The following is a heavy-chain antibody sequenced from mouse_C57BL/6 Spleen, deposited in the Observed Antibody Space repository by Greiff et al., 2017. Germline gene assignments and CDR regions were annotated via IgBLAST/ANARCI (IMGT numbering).Heavy chain of an antibody. CDR2: ISDGGSYT. V-gene: IGHV5-4*03. Sequence: EVKLVVSGGGLVKPGGSLKLSCAASGFTFSSYAMSWVRQTPEKRLEWVATISDGGSYTYYPDNVKGRFTISRDNAKNNLYLQMSHLKSEDTAMYYCARAGDLYYFDYWGQGTTLTVSS. CDR1: GFTFSSYA. D-gene: IGHD6-1*01. CDR3: ARAGDLYYFDY. J-gene: IGHJ2*01.